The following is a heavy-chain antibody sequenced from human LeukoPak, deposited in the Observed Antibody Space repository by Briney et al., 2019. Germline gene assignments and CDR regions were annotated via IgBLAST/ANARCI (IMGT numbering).Heavy chain of an antibody. Sequence: GGSLRPSCAASGFTFSSYAMHWVRQAPGKGLEYVSAISSNGGSTYYASSVKGRFTISRDNSKNTLYLQMGSLRAEDMAVYYCARDVRGYSYGSYYYYYYYMDVWGKGTTVTVSS. D-gene: IGHD5-18*01. CDR1: GFTFSSYA. V-gene: IGHV3-64*01. J-gene: IGHJ6*03. CDR3: ARDVRGYSYGSYYYYYYYMDV. CDR2: ISSNGGST.